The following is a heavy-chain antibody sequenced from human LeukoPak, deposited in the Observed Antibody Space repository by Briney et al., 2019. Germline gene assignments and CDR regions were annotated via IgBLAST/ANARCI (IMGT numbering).Heavy chain of an antibody. D-gene: IGHD3-9*01. CDR2: INPSGGST. CDR1: GYTFTSYY. V-gene: IGHV1-46*01. CDR3: ARAANYDILTGSGYFDY. J-gene: IGHJ4*02. Sequence: ASVKVSCKASGYTFTSYYMHWVRQAPGQGLEWMGIINPSGGSTSYAQKFQGRVTMTRDTSTSTVYMELSSLRSEDTAVYYCARAANYDILTGSGYFDYWGQGTLVTVSS.